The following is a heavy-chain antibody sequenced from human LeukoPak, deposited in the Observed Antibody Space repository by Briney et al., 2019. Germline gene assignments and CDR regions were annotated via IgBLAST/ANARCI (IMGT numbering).Heavy chain of an antibody. CDR3: AKMDYVVN. CDR2: ISGSGDST. D-gene: IGHD4-17*01. CDR1: GFTFRNFG. J-gene: IGHJ4*02. V-gene: IGHV3-23*01. Sequence: GGSLRLSCATSGFTFRNFGLSWVRQAPGKGLEWVSAISGSGDSTYYADSVKGRFIISRDNSKNRMYLQINSLRGEDTAVYYCAKMDYVVNWGQGTLVTVSS.